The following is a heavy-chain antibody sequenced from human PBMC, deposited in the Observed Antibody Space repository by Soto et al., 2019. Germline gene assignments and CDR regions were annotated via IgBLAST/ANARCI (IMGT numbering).Heavy chain of an antibody. V-gene: IGHV4-59*08. CDR2: IYHSGST. CDR1: GGSISSYY. J-gene: IGHJ4*02. D-gene: IGHD3-10*01. CDR3: ARYFRGVISPFDY. Sequence: QVQLQESGPGLVKPSETLSLTCTVSGGSISSYYWSWIRQPPGKGLEWIGYIYHSGSTNYNPSLKSRVTISVDTSKNQFSLKLSSVTAADTALYYCARYFRGVISPFDYWGQGTLVTVSS.